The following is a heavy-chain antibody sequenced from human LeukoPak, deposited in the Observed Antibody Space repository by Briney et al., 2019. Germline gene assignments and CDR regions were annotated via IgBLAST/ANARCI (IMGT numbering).Heavy chain of an antibody. V-gene: IGHV3-73*01. CDR3: TVNYYYYNMDV. CDR2: IRSKANSYAT. CDR1: GFTLSGSA. Sequence: GGSLRLSCAASGFTLSGSAMHWVRQASGKGLEWVGRIRSKANSYATAYAASVKGRSTISRDDSKNTAYLQMNSLKTEDTAVYYCTVNYYYYNMDVWGKGTTVTVSS. J-gene: IGHJ6*03.